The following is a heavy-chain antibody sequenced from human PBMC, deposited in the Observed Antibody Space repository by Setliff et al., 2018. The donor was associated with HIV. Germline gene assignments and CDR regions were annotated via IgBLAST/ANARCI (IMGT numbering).Heavy chain of an antibody. CDR3: ARFDTVTTVFTFDY. V-gene: IGHV4-61*02. J-gene: IGHJ4*02. CDR1: GGSISTGVYY. CDR2: IYTSGST. Sequence: PSETLSLTCTVSGGSISTGVYYWSWIRQPADKALEWIGRIYTSGSTNYNPTLKSRVTISVDTSKNQFSLKLSSVTAADTAVYYCARFDTVTTVFTFDYWGQGTLVTVSS. D-gene: IGHD4-17*01.